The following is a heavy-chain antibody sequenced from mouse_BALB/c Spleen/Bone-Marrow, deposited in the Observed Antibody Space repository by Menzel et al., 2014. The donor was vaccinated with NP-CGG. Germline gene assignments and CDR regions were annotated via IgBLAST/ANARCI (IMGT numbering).Heavy chain of an antibody. CDR2: IWAGGST. CDR3: ARVTSSAVGAMDY. V-gene: IGHV2-9*02. J-gene: IGHJ4*01. Sequence: VQXVESGPGLVAPSQSLSITCTVSGFSLXNYGVHWVRQPPGKGLEWLGVIWAGGSTNYNSALMSRLSISKDNSKSQVFLKMNSLQTDDTAMYYCARVTSSAVGAMDYWGQGTSVTVSS. D-gene: IGHD3-2*02. CDR1: GFSLXNYG.